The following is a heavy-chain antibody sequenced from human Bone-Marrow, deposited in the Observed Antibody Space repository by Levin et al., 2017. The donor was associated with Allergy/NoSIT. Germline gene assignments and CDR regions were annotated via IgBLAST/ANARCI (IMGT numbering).Heavy chain of an antibody. CDR3: VKYGPTVSTRAFDY. CDR1: GFTFSSYA. V-gene: IGHV3-23*01. D-gene: IGHD4-17*01. Sequence: GGSLRLSCVASGFTFSSYAMTWVRQAPGKGLEWVSAIGTSGAYYADSVKGRFTISRDNSKNTLYLHMNSLRAEDTAVYFCVKYGPTVSTRAFDYWGQGILVTVSS. J-gene: IGHJ4*02. CDR2: IGTSGA.